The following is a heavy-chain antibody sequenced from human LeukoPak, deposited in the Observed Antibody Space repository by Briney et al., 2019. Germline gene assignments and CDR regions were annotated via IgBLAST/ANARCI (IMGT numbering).Heavy chain of an antibody. D-gene: IGHD5-18*01. CDR3: ARHDGYSYGYDWFDP. Sequence: PSETLSLTCAVYGGSFSGYYWSWIRQPPGKGLEWSGEINHSGSTNYNPSLKSRVTISVDTSKNQFSLKLSSVTAADTAVYYCARHDGYSYGYDWFDPWCQGTLVTVSS. J-gene: IGHJ5*02. CDR1: GGSFSGYY. V-gene: IGHV4-34*01. CDR2: INHSGST.